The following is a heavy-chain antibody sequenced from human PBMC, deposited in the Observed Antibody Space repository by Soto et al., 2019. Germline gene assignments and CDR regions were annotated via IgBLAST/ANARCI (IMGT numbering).Heavy chain of an antibody. Sequence: QITLKESGPTLVKPTQTLTLTCTFSGFSLSTSGVGVGWIRQPPGKALEWLAVIYWDDDKRYSPSLKSRLTITKDTSKNQVVLTMTNMDPVDTATYYCKRARGWFRDPKRTFDYWGQGTLVTVSS. CDR1: GFSLSTSGVG. J-gene: IGHJ4*02. CDR2: IYWDDDK. D-gene: IGHD3-10*01. CDR3: KRARGWFRDPKRTFDY. V-gene: IGHV2-5*02.